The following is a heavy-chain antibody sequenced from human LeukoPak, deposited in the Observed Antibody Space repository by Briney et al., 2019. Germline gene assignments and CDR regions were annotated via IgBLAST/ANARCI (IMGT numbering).Heavy chain of an antibody. CDR2: IYYSVST. J-gene: IGHJ4*02. Sequence: SETLSLTCTVSGGSISSYYWSWIRQPPGKGLEWIGYIYYSVSTNYNPSLKSRVTISVDTSKNQFSLKLSSVTAADTAVYYCARGYCSGGSCYRGFDYWGQGTLVTVSS. CDR3: ARGYCSGGSCYRGFDY. D-gene: IGHD2-15*01. V-gene: IGHV4-59*01. CDR1: GGSISSYY.